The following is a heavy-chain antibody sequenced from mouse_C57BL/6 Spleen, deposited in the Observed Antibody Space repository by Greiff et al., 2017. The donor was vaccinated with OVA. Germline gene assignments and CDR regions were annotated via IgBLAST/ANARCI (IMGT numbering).Heavy chain of an antibody. D-gene: IGHD2-3*01. CDR3: ARGLLGAMDY. Sequence: ESGPGLVKPSQSLSLTCSVTGYSITSGYYWNWIRQFPGNKLEWMGYISYDGSNNYNPSLKNRISITRDTSKHQFFLKLNSVTTEDTATYYCARGLLGAMDYWGQGTSVTVSS. CDR2: ISYDGSN. J-gene: IGHJ4*01. V-gene: IGHV3-6*01. CDR1: GYSITSGYY.